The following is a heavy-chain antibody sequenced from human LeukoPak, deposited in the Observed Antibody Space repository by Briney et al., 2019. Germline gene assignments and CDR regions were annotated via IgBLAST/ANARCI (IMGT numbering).Heavy chain of an antibody. D-gene: IGHD3-22*01. Sequence: GESLKISCEGSGYSFPNYWIGWGRQMPGKGLEGMAIIYSADSDTRYSPSFQGQVTISADKSISTASLQWRSLKASDTAMYYCARWSSDSRSYYYFLEFWGKGTLVTVSS. CDR1: GYSFPNYW. CDR3: ARWSSDSRSYYYFLEF. J-gene: IGHJ4*02. CDR2: IYSADSDT. V-gene: IGHV5-51*01.